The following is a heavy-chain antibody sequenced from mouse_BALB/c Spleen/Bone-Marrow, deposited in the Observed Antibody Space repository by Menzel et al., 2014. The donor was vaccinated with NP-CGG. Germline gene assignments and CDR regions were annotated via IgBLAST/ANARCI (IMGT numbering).Heavy chain of an antibody. V-gene: IGHV6-6*02. J-gene: IGHJ4*01. CDR3: FRRERGYALVY. CDR1: GFTFSNYW. CDR2: IRLKSNNYAT. Sequence: EVQLAESGGGFVQPGGSMKLSCVASGFTFSNYWMNWFRQSPEKGLEWVAEIRLKSNNYATHYAESVIGRFTISRDDSKSGVYLQMNNLRAEDTGIYYFFRRERGYALVYWVHLPSAPAS.